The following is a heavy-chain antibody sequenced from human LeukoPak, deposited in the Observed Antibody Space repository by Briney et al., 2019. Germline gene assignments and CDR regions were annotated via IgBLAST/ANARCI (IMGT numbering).Heavy chain of an antibody. J-gene: IGHJ4*02. V-gene: IGHV3-21*01. CDR1: AFTFSSYS. Sequence: SGGSLRLSCAASAFTFSSYSMNWVRQAPGKGLEWVSSISSSSSYIYYADSVKGRFTISRDNAKNSLYLQMNSLRAEDTAVYYCARDLGYCSSTSCYSRLYWGQGTLVTVSS. CDR2: ISSSSSYI. CDR3: ARDLGYCSSTSCYSRLY. D-gene: IGHD2-2*01.